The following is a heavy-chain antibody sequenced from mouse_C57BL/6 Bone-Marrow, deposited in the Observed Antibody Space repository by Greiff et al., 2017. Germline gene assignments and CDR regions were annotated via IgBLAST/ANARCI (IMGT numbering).Heavy chain of an antibody. CDR2: IDPSDSYT. CDR3: ASLWY. CDR1: GYTFTSYW. Sequence: VQLQQPGAELVRPGTSVKLSCKASGYTFTSYWMHWVTQRPGQGLEWIGVIDPSDSYTNYNQKFKGKATLTVDTSSSTAYMQLSSLTSEDSAVYYCASLWYWGQGTTLTVSS. J-gene: IGHJ2*01. V-gene: IGHV1-59*01. D-gene: IGHD6-2*01.